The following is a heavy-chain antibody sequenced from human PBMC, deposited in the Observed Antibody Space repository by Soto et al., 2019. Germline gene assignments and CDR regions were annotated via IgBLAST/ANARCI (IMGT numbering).Heavy chain of an antibody. V-gene: IGHV4-59*01. CDR3: ARARGNYDFWSGYYISGAFDI. J-gene: IGHJ3*02. D-gene: IGHD3-3*01. Sequence: SDTLSLTCTVSGGSLSSYYWSWIRQPPGKGLEWIGYIYYSGSTNYNPSLKSRVTISVDTSKNQFSLKLSSVTAADTAVYYCARARGNYDFWSGYYISGAFDIWGQGTMVNVSS. CDR2: IYYSGST. CDR1: GGSLSSYY.